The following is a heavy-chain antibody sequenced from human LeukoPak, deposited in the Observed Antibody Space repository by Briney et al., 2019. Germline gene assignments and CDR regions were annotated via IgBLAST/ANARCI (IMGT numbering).Heavy chain of an antibody. Sequence: SETLSLTCTVSGGSISSSSYYWGWIRQPPGKGLEWIGSIYYSGSTYYNPSLKSRVTISVDTSKNQFSLKLSSVTAADTAVYYCARGQISITIFGVVIEPQFDYWGQGTLVTVSS. CDR1: GGSISSSSYY. D-gene: IGHD3-3*01. J-gene: IGHJ4*02. V-gene: IGHV4-39*07. CDR2: IYYSGST. CDR3: ARGQISITIFGVVIEPQFDY.